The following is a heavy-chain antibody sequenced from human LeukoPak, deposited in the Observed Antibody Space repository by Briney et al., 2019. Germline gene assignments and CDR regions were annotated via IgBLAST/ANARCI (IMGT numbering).Heavy chain of an antibody. CDR2: ISRSSTYI. V-gene: IGHV3-21*04. J-gene: IGHJ4*02. CDR1: GFTFSTYN. CDR3: ARDPGSGYEEHFDY. D-gene: IGHD5-12*01. Sequence: GGSLRLSCAASGFTFSTYNMNWVRQAPGKGLEWVSSISRSSTYIYYADALKGRFTISRDNAKNSLWLQMNSLRAEDTAVYYCARDPGSGYEEHFDYWGQGTLVTVSS.